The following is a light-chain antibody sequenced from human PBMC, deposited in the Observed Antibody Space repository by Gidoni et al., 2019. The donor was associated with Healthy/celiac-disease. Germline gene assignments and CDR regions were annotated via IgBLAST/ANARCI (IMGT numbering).Light chain of an antibody. J-gene: IGKJ4*01. CDR2: AAS. CDR1: QSISSY. Sequence: DIQLTQSASSLSAPVADRVTITCRASQSISSYLYWYQQKPGKAAKLLIYAASSLQSGVPSEFRSSGSGADVTLTISSLQPDEYATFYCQLSYSNLPLTFGGGTKVEIK. CDR3: QLSYSNLPLT. V-gene: IGKV1-39*01.